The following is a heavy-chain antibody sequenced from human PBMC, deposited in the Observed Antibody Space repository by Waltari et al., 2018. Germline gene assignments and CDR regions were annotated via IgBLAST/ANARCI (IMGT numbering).Heavy chain of an antibody. D-gene: IGHD2-2*01. CDR3: AREVIGRPPRLPAALVLNWFDP. Sequence: EVQLVESGGGLVQPGGSLRLSCAASGFTFSSYWMSWVRQAPGKGLEWVANIKQDGSEKYYVDSVKGRFTISRDNAKNSLYLQMNSLRAEDTAVYYCAREVIGRPPRLPAALVLNWFDPWGQGTLVTVSS. CDR1: GFTFSSYW. CDR2: IKQDGSEK. V-gene: IGHV3-7*01. J-gene: IGHJ5*02.